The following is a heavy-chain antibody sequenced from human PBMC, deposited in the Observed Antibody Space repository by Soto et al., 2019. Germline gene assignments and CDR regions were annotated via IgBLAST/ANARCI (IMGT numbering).Heavy chain of an antibody. V-gene: IGHV1-69*06. J-gene: IGHJ5*02. CDR1: GGTFGSDA. CDR3: ARDRTDSGYYTNWLDP. D-gene: IGHD3-22*01. CDR2: IIPIFGTT. Sequence: SVKVSCKASGGTFGSDAITWVRQAPGQGLEWVGRIIPIFGTTNYAQNLQGRVTISADKSTLTSYMELHSLTSDDTALYYCARDRTDSGYYTNWLDPWGQGTQGTVSS.